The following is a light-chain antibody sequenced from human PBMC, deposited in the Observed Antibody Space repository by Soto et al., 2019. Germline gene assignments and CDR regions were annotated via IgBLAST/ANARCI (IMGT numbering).Light chain of an antibody. V-gene: IGKV3-11*01. CDR3: QQYATTPIT. J-gene: IGKJ5*01. CDR2: DAF. Sequence: EIVMTQSPATLSVSPGERATLSCRASQSVNSYLAWYQQKPGQAPRLLIYDAFNRATGVPARFSGGGSGTDFTLTISRLEPEDFAVYYCQQYATTPITFGQGTRLEIK. CDR1: QSVNSY.